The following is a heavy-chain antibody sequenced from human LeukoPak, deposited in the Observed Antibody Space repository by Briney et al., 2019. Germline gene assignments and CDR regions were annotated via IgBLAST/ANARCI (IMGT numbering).Heavy chain of an antibody. CDR2: ISGSGGST. V-gene: IGHV3-23*01. D-gene: IGHD5-18*01. Sequence: GGSLRLSCAASGFTFSSYAVSWVRQAPGKGLEWVSAISGSGGSTYYADSVKGRFTISRDNSKNTLYLQMNSLRAEDTAVYYCAKGLNVGYSYGVGDAFDIWGQGTMVTVSS. CDR1: GFTFSSYA. J-gene: IGHJ3*02. CDR3: AKGLNVGYSYGVGDAFDI.